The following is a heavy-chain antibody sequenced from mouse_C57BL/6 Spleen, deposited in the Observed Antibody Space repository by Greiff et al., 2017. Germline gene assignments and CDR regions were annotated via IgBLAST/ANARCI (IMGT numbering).Heavy chain of an antibody. J-gene: IGHJ1*03. D-gene: IGHD1-1*01. V-gene: IGHV1-20*01. Sequence: LVEPGDSVKISCKASGYSFTGYFMYWVMQRHGKSLEWIGRINPYNGDTFYNQKFKGKATLTVDKSSSTAHMELRRLTSEDSAVYYCARDYGSSYGYFDVWGTGTTVTVSS. CDR2: INPYNGDT. CDR3: ARDYGSSYGYFDV. CDR1: GYSFTGYF.